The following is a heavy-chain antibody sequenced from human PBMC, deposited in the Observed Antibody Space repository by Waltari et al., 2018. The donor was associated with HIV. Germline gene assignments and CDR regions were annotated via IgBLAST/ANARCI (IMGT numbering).Heavy chain of an antibody. Sequence: VQLQESGPGLVKPSETLSLTCPVSGGPISSFYWSWIRQPPGEGLEWIGYIYYTGSTNYNPSLKSRVTISVDTSKNQFSLKLSSVTAADTAVYYCARDAGGYRYYYGMDVWGQGTTVTVSS. CDR3: ARDAGGYRYYYGMDV. D-gene: IGHD2-2*01. CDR1: GGPISSFY. CDR2: IYYTGST. J-gene: IGHJ6*02. V-gene: IGHV4-59*01.